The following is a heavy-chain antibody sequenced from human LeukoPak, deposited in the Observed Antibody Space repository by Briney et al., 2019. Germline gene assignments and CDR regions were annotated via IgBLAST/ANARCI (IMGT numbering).Heavy chain of an antibody. CDR1: GFTFSNYG. CDR3: AKARIPGYSSGCGY. D-gene: IGHD6-19*01. CDR2: ISGSGGST. J-gene: IGHJ4*02. V-gene: IGHV3-23*01. Sequence: EGSLRLSCAASGFTFSNYGMSWVRQAPGKGLEWVSAISGSGGSTYYADSVKGRFTISRDNSKNTLYLQMNSLRAEDTAVYYCAKARIPGYSSGCGYWGQGTLLTVSS.